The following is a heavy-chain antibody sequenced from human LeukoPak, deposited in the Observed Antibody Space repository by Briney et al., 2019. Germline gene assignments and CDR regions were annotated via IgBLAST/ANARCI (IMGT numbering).Heavy chain of an antibody. CDR2: ISDRGGST. D-gene: IGHD3-10*01. CDR1: GFMFSTYW. CDR3: AKRGVVIRAVIIVGFHKEAYYFDY. Sequence: GGSLRLSCAASGFMFSTYWMTWVRQAPGKGLQWVAGISDRGGSTNYADSVKGRFTISRDNSKNTLYLQMNSLRAEDTAVYFCAKRGVVIRAVIIVGFHKEAYYFDYWGQGALVTVSS. J-gene: IGHJ4*02. V-gene: IGHV3-23*01.